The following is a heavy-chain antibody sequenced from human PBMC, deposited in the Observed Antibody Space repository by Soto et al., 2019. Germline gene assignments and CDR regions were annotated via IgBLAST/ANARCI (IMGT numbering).Heavy chain of an antibody. CDR1: GFTFTSSA. CDR3: AATSRARRGYYYYGMDV. CDR2: IVVGSGNT. D-gene: IGHD2-2*01. V-gene: IGHV1-58*01. Sequence: GASVKVSCKASGFTFTSSAVQWVRQARGQRLEWIGWIVVGSGNTNYAQKFQERVTITRDMSTSTAYMELSSLRSEDTAVYYCAATSRARRGYYYYGMDVWGQGTTVTVS. J-gene: IGHJ6*02.